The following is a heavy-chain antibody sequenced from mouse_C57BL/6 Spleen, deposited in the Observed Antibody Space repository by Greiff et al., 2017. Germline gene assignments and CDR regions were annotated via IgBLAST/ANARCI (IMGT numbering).Heavy chain of an antibody. Sequence: VQLQQSGPELVKPGASVKLSCKASGYTFTSYDINWVKQRPGQGLEWIGWICPSDGSTKSNEKFKGKATLTVDTTSSTAYMELHSLTSDDSAVYFAASTITTVVATSYWGQSTTLTVSS. CDR1: GYTFTSYD. CDR3: ASTITTVVATSY. CDR2: ICPSDGST. V-gene: IGHV1-85*01. J-gene: IGHJ2*01. D-gene: IGHD1-1*01.